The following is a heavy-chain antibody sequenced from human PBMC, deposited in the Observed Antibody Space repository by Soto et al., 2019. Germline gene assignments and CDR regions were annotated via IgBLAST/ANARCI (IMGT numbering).Heavy chain of an antibody. CDR3: ARWGTTGGLDV. Sequence: QVQLVESGGGVVQPGTSLRLSCVGSGFTFRSYVIHWVRQAPGKGLEWVALTSYDGSNNFYGDSVKRRFTISRDNSRNTVELQMDSLRLADTALYYCARWGTTGGLDVWGQGTLVSVSS. CDR2: TSYDGSNN. V-gene: IGHV3-33*05. D-gene: IGHD3-16*01. J-gene: IGHJ4*02. CDR1: GFTFRSYV.